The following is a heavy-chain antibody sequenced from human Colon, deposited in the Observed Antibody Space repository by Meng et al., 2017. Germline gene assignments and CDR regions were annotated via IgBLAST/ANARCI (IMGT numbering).Heavy chain of an antibody. J-gene: IGHJ5*02. CDR3: ARDRKHYGERGWFDP. CDR1: GGSISSGGYY. CDR2: IYYSGST. Sequence: HVQRQDAGPGLVQPSQTLSLTCTVSGGSISSGGYYWSWIRQPPGKGLEWIGYIYYSGSTYSNASLKSRVTISIDRSKNQFSLKLSSVTAADTAVYYCARDRKHYGERGWFDPWGQGTLVTVSS. V-gene: IGHV4-30-4*01. D-gene: IGHD4-17*01.